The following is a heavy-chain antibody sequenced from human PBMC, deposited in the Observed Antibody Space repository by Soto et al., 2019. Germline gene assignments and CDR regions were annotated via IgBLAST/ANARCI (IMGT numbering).Heavy chain of an antibody. CDR2: ISSSGSTI. V-gene: IGHV3-11*01. CDR1: GFTFSDYY. Sequence: QVQLVESGGGLVKPGGSLRLSCAASGFTFSDYYMSWIRQAPGKGLEWVSYISSSGSTIYYADSVKGRFTISRDNAKNSLYLQMNSLRAEDTGVGDCARVAAAGTDYYYYYYYMDVWGKGTTVTVSS. J-gene: IGHJ6*03. CDR3: ARVAAAGTDYYYYYYYMDV. D-gene: IGHD6-13*01.